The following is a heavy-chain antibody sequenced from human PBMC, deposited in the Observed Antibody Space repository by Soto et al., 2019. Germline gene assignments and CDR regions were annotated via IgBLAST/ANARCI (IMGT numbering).Heavy chain of an antibody. V-gene: IGHV4-34*01. J-gene: IGHJ6*02. CDR2: INHSGST. CDR3: ARGWSGSYLSAYYYYGMDV. D-gene: IGHD1-26*01. CDR1: GGSFSGYY. Sequence: SETLSLTCTVSGGSFSGYYWSWIRQPPGKGLEWIGEINHSGSTNYNPSLKSRVTISVDTSKNQFSLKLSSVTAADTAVYYCARGWSGSYLSAYYYYGMDVWGQGTTVTVSS.